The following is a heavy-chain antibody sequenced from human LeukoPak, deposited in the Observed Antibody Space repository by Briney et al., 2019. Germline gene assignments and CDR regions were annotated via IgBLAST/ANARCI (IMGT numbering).Heavy chain of an antibody. CDR2: ISRGGNFK. V-gene: IGHV3-11*04. Sequence: GGSLRLSCAASGFRFSDYYMSWIRQAPGKGLEWVSSISRGGNFKYSADSVKGRFTISRDNAKNSLDLQMNSLRAEDTAVYYCARGGSYDFWSGYYDYWGQGTLVTVSS. CDR3: ARGGSYDFWSGYYDY. J-gene: IGHJ4*02. D-gene: IGHD3-3*01. CDR1: GFRFSDYY.